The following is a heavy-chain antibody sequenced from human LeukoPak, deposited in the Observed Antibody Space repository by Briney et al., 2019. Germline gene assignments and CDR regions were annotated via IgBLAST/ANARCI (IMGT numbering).Heavy chain of an antibody. CDR2: IYNTVNT. J-gene: IGHJ4*02. D-gene: IGHD5-24*01. CDR1: GGSISSYY. V-gene: IGHV4-59*01. CDR3: ARGRDGYKFDY. Sequence: PSETLSLTCTVSGGSISSYYWTWIRQPPGKGLDWIGYIYNTVNTNYNPSLKSRVTISLDTSKREFSLRLSSVTAADTAVYYCARGRDGYKFDYWGQGTLVTVSS.